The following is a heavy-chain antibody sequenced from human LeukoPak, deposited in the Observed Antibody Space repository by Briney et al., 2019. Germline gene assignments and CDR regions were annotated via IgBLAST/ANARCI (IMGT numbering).Heavy chain of an antibody. CDR2: INSDGSST. Sequence: GGSLRLSCAASRFTFSTYWMHWVRQAPGKGLVWVSRINSDGSSTGYADSVKGRFTISRDNATNSLYLQMNSLRAEDTAVYYCARDQYFDSRRGFDYWGQGTLVTVSS. D-gene: IGHD3-9*01. CDR3: ARDQYFDSRRGFDY. CDR1: RFTFSTYW. V-gene: IGHV3-74*01. J-gene: IGHJ4*02.